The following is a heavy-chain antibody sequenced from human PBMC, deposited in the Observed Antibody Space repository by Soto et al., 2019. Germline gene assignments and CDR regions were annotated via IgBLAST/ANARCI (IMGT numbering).Heavy chain of an antibody. CDR3: ARQGSNGAYYYYGMDV. CDR2: IYPGDSDT. Sequence: RGESLKISCKGSGYRFSSYWIAWVRQMPGKGLEWVGIIYPGDSDTIYSPSLQGQVTMSVDNSINTAYLQWSSLKASDTAMYYCARQGSNGAYYYYGMDVSGQGTPVTVSS. V-gene: IGHV5-51*01. D-gene: IGHD2-8*01. CDR1: GYRFSSYW. J-gene: IGHJ6*02.